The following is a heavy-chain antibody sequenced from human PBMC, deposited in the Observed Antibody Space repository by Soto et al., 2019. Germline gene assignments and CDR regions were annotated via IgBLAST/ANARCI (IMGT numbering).Heavy chain of an antibody. CDR3: TRASEYSSGWLRCLGP. Sequence: GGSLRLSCTASGFTFGDYAMSWFRQAPGKGLEWVGFIRSKAYGGTTEYAASVKGRFTISRDDSKSIAYLQMNSLKTEDTAVYYCTRASEYSSGWLRCLGPCGRGSLVTASS. D-gene: IGHD6-19*01. CDR2: IRSKAYGGTT. CDR1: GFTFGDYA. V-gene: IGHV3-49*03. J-gene: IGHJ5*02.